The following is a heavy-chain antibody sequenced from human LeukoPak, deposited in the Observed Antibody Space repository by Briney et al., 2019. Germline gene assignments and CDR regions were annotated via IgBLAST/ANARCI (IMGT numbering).Heavy chain of an antibody. Sequence: PLGTLSLSSTVSVGSISGYYWGWIREPPGKGLGWVGDIYYSGSTNYNPSLKSRVTISVDTSNNQFSLQLSSVTAADTAVYYCAGAHRIAAAGTGKYYFDYWGQGTLVTVSS. CDR1: VGSISGYY. CDR3: AGAHRIAAAGTGKYYFDY. CDR2: IYYSGST. J-gene: IGHJ4*02. V-gene: IGHV4-59*01. D-gene: IGHD6-13*01.